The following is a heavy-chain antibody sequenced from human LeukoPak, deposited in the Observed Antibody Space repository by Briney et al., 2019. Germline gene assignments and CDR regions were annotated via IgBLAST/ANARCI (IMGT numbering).Heavy chain of an antibody. J-gene: IGHJ4*02. D-gene: IGHD6-19*01. V-gene: IGHV3-11*06. CDR2: ISSSSSYA. Sequence: PGGSLRPSCAASGFTFSDYYMSWIRQAPGKGLEWVSYISSSSSYANYADSVKGRFTISRDNAKNSLYLQMNSLRAEDTAVYYCARTTAGYSSGWYAFQFDYWGQGTLVTVSS. CDR1: GFTFSDYY. CDR3: ARTTAGYSSGWYAFQFDY.